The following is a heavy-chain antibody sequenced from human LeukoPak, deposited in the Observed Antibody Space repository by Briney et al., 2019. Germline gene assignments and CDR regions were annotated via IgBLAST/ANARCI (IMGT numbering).Heavy chain of an antibody. CDR2: IIPIFGTA. CDR1: GYTFTGYY. CDR3: ARGRFLEWLSLHYYYYMDV. Sequence: SVKVSCKASGYTFTGYYMHWVRQAPGQGLEWMGGIIPIFGTANYAQKFQGRVTITTDESTSTAYMELSSLRSEDTAVYYCARGRFLEWLSLHYYYYMDVWGKGTTVTVSS. D-gene: IGHD3-3*01. V-gene: IGHV1-69*05. J-gene: IGHJ6*03.